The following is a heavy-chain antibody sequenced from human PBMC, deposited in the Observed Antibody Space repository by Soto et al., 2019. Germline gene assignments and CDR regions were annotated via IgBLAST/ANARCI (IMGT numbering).Heavy chain of an antibody. D-gene: IGHD3-22*01. CDR1: GGSISSYY. V-gene: IGHV4-59*12. J-gene: IGHJ4*02. CDR3: AIESSGDSSGPDYFDY. Sequence: SETLSLTCTVSGGSISSYYWSWIRQPPGKGLEWIGYIYFTGSTNYNPSLKSRVTISVDTSKNQFSLKLTSVTAADTAVYYCAIESSGDSSGPDYFDYWGQGTLVTVSS. CDR2: IYFTGST.